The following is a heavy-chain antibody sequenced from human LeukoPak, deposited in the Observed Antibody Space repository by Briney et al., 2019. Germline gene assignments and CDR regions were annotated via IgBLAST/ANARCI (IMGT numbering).Heavy chain of an antibody. CDR3: ARWGIGAGSYYYYYGMDV. CDR1: GYTFTSYA. V-gene: IGHV1-3*01. J-gene: IGHJ6*02. D-gene: IGHD3-16*01. CDR2: INAGNGNT. Sequence: ASVKVSCKASGYTFTSYAMHWVRQAPRQRLEWMGWINAGNGNTKYSQKFQGRVTITRDTSASTAYMELSSLRSEDTAVYYCARWGIGAGSYYYYYGMDVWGQGTTVTVSS.